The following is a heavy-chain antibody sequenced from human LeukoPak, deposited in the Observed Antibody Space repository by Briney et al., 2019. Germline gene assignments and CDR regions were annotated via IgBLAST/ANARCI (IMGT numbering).Heavy chain of an antibody. CDR2: IYSGGST. D-gene: IGHD3-10*01. Sequence: GGSLRLSCAASGFTVSSNYMSWVRQAPGKGLEWVSVIYSGGSTYYADSVKGRFTISRDNSKNTLYLQMNSLRAEDTAVYYCARVMKGAKQRFGELINRYSYYMDVWGKGTTVTVSS. V-gene: IGHV3-66*01. J-gene: IGHJ6*03. CDR3: ARVMKGAKQRFGELINRYSYYMDV. CDR1: GFTVSSNY.